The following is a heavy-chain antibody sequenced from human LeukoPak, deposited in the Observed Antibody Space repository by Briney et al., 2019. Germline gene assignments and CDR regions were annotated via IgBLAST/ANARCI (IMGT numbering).Heavy chain of an antibody. Sequence: GGSLRLSCAASGFTFSNYAMTWVRQAPGKGLAWVSTITGSGAVTYYADSVKGRFTISRDNSKNTLYLQMNSLRAEDTAVYYCAKWSYDSSGYYYVHDAFDIWGQGTMVTVSS. V-gene: IGHV3-23*01. D-gene: IGHD3-22*01. CDR1: GFTFSNYA. CDR2: ITGSGAVT. J-gene: IGHJ3*02. CDR3: AKWSYDSSGYYYVHDAFDI.